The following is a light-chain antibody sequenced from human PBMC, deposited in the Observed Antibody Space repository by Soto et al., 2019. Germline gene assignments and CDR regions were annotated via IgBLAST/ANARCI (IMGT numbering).Light chain of an antibody. CDR1: QGISSF. V-gene: IGKV1-9*01. J-gene: IGKJ5*01. CDR3: QQLNSFPIT. CDR2: AAS. Sequence: TQFTQSPSSLSASVGDRVTITCRASQGISSFLVWYQQKPGKAPKLLIYAASTLQSEVPSRFSGSGSGTEFTLTISSLQPEDFATYYCQQLNSFPITFGQGTRLEIK.